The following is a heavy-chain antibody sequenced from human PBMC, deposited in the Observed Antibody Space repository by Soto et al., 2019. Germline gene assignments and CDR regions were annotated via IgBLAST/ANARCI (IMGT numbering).Heavy chain of an antibody. CDR3: ARGGGNSPLRVYWYFDL. V-gene: IGHV1-69*02. J-gene: IGHJ2*01. CDR1: GGTFSSYT. CDR2: IIPILGIA. D-gene: IGHD1-1*01. Sequence: QVQLVQSGAEVKMPGSSVKVSCKASGGTFSSYTISWVRQAPGQGLEWMGRIIPILGIANYAQKFQGRVTITADKSTSSAYMELSSLRSEDTAVYYCARGGGNSPLRVYWYFDLWGRGTLVTVSS.